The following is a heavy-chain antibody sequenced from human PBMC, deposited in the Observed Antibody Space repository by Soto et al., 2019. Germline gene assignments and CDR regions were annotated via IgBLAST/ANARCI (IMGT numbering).Heavy chain of an antibody. CDR1: GDSISAYY. CDR2: IYYSGST. J-gene: IGHJ5*02. Sequence: KASETLSLICTVSGDSISAYYWSWIRHPPGKGLEWIGYIYYSGSTNYNPSLKSRVTISLDTSKRQFSLMLSSVTAADTAVYYCARVGSGSYYDFNWFDPWGQGILVTVSS. CDR3: ARVGSGSYYDFNWFDP. D-gene: IGHD1-26*01. V-gene: IGHV4-59*01.